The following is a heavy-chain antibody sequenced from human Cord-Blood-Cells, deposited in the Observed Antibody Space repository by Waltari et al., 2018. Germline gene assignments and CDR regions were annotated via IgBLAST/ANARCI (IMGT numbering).Heavy chain of an antibody. J-gene: IGHJ4*02. CDR2: TYYRSKWYN. D-gene: IGHD3-9*01. CDR1: GDSVSSNRSA. Sequence: QVRLQQSGPGLVKPSQTLSLTCAIPGDSVSSNRSAWHWIRPSPSRGLEWLGRTYYRSKWYNDYAVSVKSRITINPDTSKNQFSLQLNSVTPEDTAVYYCARGPGQDLTGTFNYWGQGTLVTVSS. V-gene: IGHV6-1*01. CDR3: ARGPGQDLTGTFNY.